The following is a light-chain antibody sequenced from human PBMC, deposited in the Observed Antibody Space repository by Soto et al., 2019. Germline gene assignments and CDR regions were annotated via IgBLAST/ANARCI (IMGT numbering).Light chain of an antibody. J-gene: IGKJ4*01. Sequence: EIVLTQSPGTLSLSPGERATLSCRASQSVSGSYLAWYQQKPGQAPRLLIHGASSRATGIPDRISGSGSGTDFTLTISRLEPEDFAVYHCQQYGSSTLTFGGGTKVEIK. CDR2: GAS. V-gene: IGKV3-20*01. CDR3: QQYGSSTLT. CDR1: QSVSGSY.